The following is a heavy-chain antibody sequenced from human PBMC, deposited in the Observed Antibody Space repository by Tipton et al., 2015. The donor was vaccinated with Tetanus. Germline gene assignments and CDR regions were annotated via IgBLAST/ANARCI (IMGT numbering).Heavy chain of an antibody. Sequence: TLSLTCIVSGGSLSSSDGAYWSWIRQHPGEGLEWIGYISNSGSTYYNPSLKSRVTISVGTSQKQISLKVNSVTAADTAVYYCARGLPREPFYFDYWGQGKQVSVSS. D-gene: IGHD1-26*01. CDR1: GGSLSSSDGAY. J-gene: IGHJ4*02. CDR2: ISNSGST. V-gene: IGHV4-31*03. CDR3: ARGLPREPFYFDY.